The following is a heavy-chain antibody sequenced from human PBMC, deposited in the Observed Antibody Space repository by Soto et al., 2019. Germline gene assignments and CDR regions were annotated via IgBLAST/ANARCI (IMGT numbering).Heavy chain of an antibody. CDR1: GFSLSTSGMC. V-gene: IGHV2-70*11. CDR2: IDWDDDK. J-gene: IGHJ6*02. D-gene: IGHD2-15*01. Sequence: SGPTLVNPTQTLTLTCTFSGFSLSTSGMCVSWIRQPPGKALEWLARIDWDDDKYYSTSLKTRLTISKDTSKNQVVLTMTNMDPVDTATYYCARILAPAPKYCSGGSCYSFRSYYYYGMDVWGQGTTVTVSS. CDR3: ARILAPAPKYCSGGSCYSFRSYYYYGMDV.